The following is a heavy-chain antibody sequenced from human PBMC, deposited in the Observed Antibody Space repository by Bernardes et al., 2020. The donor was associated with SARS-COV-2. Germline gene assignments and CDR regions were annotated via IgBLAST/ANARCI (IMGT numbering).Heavy chain of an antibody. D-gene: IGHD2-15*01. CDR1: GYTLTSND. V-gene: IGHV1-8*01. Sequence: ASLKVVCEASGYTLTSNDINWVRQTTGQGLEWMGWMNPNSGNTGYAQKFQGRVTMTRNTSISTAYMEVSGLRFDDTAVYYCARSLGFSDLSGGVVDALDVWGQGTMVTVS. CDR2: MNPNSGNT. CDR3: ARSLGFSDLSGGVVDALDV. J-gene: IGHJ3*01.